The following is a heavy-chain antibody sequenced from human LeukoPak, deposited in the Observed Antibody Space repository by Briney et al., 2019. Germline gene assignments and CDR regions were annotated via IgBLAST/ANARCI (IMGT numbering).Heavy chain of an antibody. V-gene: IGHV5-51*01. D-gene: IGHD3-10*01. CDR3: ARHTYYYGSGSYFLDY. CDR1: GYSFTSYW. Sequence: GESLKISCKGSGYSFTSYWIGWVRQMPGKGLEWMGIIYPGDSDTRYSPSFQGQVIISADKSISTAYLQWSSLKASDTAMYYCARHTYYYGSGSYFLDYWGQGTLVTVSS. CDR2: IYPGDSDT. J-gene: IGHJ4*02.